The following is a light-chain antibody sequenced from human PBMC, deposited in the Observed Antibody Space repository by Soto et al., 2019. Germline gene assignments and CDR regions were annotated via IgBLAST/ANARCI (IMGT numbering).Light chain of an antibody. CDR1: SSDVGGSNY. Sequence: QSVLTQPASVSGSPGQSIAISCTGTSSDVGGSNYVSWYQQHPGKAPRLMIYDASTLSPGVSDRFSGSKSGNTASLTISGLQAEDEADYYCSAYRGSTSPYVFGTGTKVTVL. CDR2: DAS. J-gene: IGLJ1*01. V-gene: IGLV2-14*01. CDR3: SAYRGSTSPYV.